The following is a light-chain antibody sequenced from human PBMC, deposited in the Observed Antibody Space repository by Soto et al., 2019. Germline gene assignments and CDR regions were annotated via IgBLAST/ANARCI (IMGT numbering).Light chain of an antibody. CDR2: DAS. CDR3: QQRSNWPVT. Sequence: EIVLTQSPGTLSLSPGERATLSCRASQSVSSYLAWYQQKPGQAPRLLIYDASTRATGISARFSGSGSGTDFTLTTSSLEPEDCAVYYCQQRSNWPVTFGQGTKVEVK. V-gene: IGKV3-11*01. CDR1: QSVSSY. J-gene: IGKJ1*01.